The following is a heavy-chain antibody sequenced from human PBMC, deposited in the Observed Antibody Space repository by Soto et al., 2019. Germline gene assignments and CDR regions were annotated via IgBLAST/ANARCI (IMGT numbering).Heavy chain of an antibody. V-gene: IGHV4-59*08. CDR3: ARGGHCTDGVCSALDF. J-gene: IGHJ4*02. CDR2: IYYGGSA. CDR1: GGSISTYY. Sequence: QVQLQESGPGLVKPSETLSLTCTVSGGSISTYYWSWIRQPPGKGLEWIGYIYYGGSANYNPSLTGRSTISVDTSKKQFSLNLRSVTVADTAVYYCARGGHCTDGVCSALDFWGQGTLVTVSS. D-gene: IGHD2-8*01.